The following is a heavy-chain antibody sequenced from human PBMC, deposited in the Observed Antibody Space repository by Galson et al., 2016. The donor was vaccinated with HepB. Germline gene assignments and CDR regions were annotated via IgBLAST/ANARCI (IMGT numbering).Heavy chain of an antibody. V-gene: IGHV4-31*03. CDR1: GGSMSGAGYY. CDR3: ARTLAARYFYYYMDV. CDR2: SHYSGIT. Sequence: LSLTCTVSGGSMSGAGYYWGWVRQPPGQGLEWIGYSHYSGITFYKPSLKSRITISVDTSKSQFSLRLTSVTAADTAVYYCARTLAARYFYYYMDVWGKGTTVTVSS. J-gene: IGHJ6*03. D-gene: IGHD6-6*01.